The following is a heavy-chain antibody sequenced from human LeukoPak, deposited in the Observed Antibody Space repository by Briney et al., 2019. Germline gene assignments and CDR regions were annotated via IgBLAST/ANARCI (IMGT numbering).Heavy chain of an antibody. CDR2: ISGSGGST. D-gene: IGHD6-19*01. CDR1: GFTFSSYA. V-gene: IGHV3-23*01. CDR3: AKSIEQWLVNFPYYFDY. Sequence: GGSLRLSCAASGFTFSSYAMSWVRQAPGKGLEWVSAISGSGGSTYYADSVKGRFTISRDNSKNTLYLQMNSLRAEDTAVYYCAKSIEQWLVNFPYYFDYWGQGTLVTVSS. J-gene: IGHJ4*02.